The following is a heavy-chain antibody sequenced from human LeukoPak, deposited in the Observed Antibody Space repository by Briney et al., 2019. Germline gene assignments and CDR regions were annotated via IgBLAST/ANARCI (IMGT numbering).Heavy chain of an antibody. CDR1: GFTFSSYG. J-gene: IGHJ6*02. Sequence: GGSLRLSCAASGFTFSSYGMHWVRQAPGKGLEWVAVIWYDGSNKYYADSVKGRFTISRDNSKNTLYLQMNNLRAEDTAVYYCARDGRYFDWRYGMDVWGQGTTVTVSS. V-gene: IGHV3-33*01. CDR2: IWYDGSNK. CDR3: ARDGRYFDWRYGMDV. D-gene: IGHD3-9*01.